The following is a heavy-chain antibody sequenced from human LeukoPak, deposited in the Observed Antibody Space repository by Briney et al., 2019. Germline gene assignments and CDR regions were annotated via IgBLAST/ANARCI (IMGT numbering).Heavy chain of an antibody. CDR3: ARDGSSGYRPWN. Sequence: SETLSLTCTVSGGSISSYYWSWIRQPPGKGLEWIGYIYYSGSTNYNPSLKSRVTISVDTSKNQFSLKLSSVTAADTAVYYCARDGSSGYRPWNWGQGTLVTVSS. D-gene: IGHD3-22*01. CDR1: GGSISSYY. J-gene: IGHJ4*02. V-gene: IGHV4-59*01. CDR2: IYYSGST.